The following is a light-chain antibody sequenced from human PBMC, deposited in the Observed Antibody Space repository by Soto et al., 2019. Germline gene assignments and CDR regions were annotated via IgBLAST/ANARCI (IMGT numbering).Light chain of an antibody. CDR2: DTS. CDR1: TGVVTSGHY. CDR3: LLSYSDSRPYVV. V-gene: IGLV7-46*01. Sequence: AVVTQEPSLTVSPGGTITLTCGSSTGVVTSGHYPYWLQQKPGQAPRTLIYDTSNKHSWTPVRFSGSLLGGKAALTLSGAQPEDEADYYCLLSYSDSRPYVVFGGGTKVTVL. J-gene: IGLJ2*01.